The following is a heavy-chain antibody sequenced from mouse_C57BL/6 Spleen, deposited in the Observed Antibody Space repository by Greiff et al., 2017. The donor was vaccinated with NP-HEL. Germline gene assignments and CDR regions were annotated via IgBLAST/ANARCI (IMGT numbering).Heavy chain of an antibody. CDR2: INPNNGGT. Sequence: DVQLQESGPELVKPGASVKIPCKASGYTFTDYNMDWVKQSHGKSLEWIGDINPNNGGTIYNQKFKGKATLTVDKSSSTAYMELRSLTSEDTAVYYCARSGLGQAWFAYWGQGTLVTVSA. CDR3: ARSGLGQAWFAY. J-gene: IGHJ3*01. V-gene: IGHV1-18*01. CDR1: GYTFTDYN. D-gene: IGHD3-3*01.